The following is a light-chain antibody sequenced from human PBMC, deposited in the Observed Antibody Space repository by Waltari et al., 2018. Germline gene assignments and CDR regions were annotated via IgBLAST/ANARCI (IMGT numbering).Light chain of an antibody. J-gene: IGLJ3*02. CDR3: QSYDNGLRGRV. CDR1: SSNIGAGYD. Sequence: QSVLTQPPSVSGAPGQRVTIPCTGSSSNIGAGYDVPWYQQFPGTAPKPLIYGNNDRPSGVPDRFSGSKSDTSASLAISGLQADDEAEYHCQSYDNGLRGRVFGGGTKVTVL. CDR2: GNN. V-gene: IGLV1-40*01.